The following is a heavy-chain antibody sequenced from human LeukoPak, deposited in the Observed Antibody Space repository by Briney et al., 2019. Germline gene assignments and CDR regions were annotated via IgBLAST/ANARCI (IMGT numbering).Heavy chain of an antibody. CDR2: ISWNSGSI. D-gene: IGHD3-3*01. CDR3: ARGVPTPHGFLEWLSDMRAFDI. V-gene: IGHV3-9*01. J-gene: IGHJ3*02. Sequence: PGGSLRLSCAASGFTFDDYAMHWVRQAPGKGLEWVSGISWNSGSIGYADSVKGRFTISRDNAKNSLYLQMNSLRAEDTALYYCARGVPTPHGFLEWLSDMRAFDIWGQGTMVTVSS. CDR1: GFTFDDYA.